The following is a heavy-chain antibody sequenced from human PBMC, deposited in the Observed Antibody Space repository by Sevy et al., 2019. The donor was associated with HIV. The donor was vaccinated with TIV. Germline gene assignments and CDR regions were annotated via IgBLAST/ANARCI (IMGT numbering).Heavy chain of an antibody. V-gene: IGHV3-23*01. CDR2: ISGSGGST. J-gene: IGHJ4*02. CDR3: AKDNTTSSWFPYFDY. D-gene: IGHD6-13*01. CDR1: GFTFSSYA. Sequence: GGSLRLSCAASGFTFSSYAMSWVRQAPGKGLEWVSAISGSGGSTYYADYVKGRFTISRDNSKNTLYLQMNSLRAEDTAVYYCAKDNTTSSWFPYFDYWGQGTLVTVSS.